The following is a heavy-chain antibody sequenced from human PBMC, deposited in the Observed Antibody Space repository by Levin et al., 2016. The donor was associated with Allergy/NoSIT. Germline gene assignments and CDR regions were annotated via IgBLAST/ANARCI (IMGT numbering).Heavy chain of an antibody. D-gene: IGHD1-26*01. CDR1: GYSFTSYW. J-gene: IGHJ5*02. Sequence: KVSCKGSGYSFTSYWIGWVRQMPGKGLEWMGIIYPGDSDTRYSPSFQGQVTISADKSISTAYLQWSSLKASDTAMYYCARGRYQISSPEANWFDPWGQGTLVTVSS. V-gene: IGHV5-51*01. CDR2: IYPGDSDT. CDR3: ARGRYQISSPEANWFDP.